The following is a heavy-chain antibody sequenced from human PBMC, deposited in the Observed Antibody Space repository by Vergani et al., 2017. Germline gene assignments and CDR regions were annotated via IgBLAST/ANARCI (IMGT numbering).Heavy chain of an antibody. CDR2: IYTSGST. Sequence: QVQLQESGPGLVKPSQTLSLTCTVSGGSISSGSYYWSWIRQPAGKGLEWIGRIYTSGSTNYNPSLKSRVTISVDTSKNQFSLKLSSVTAADTAVYYCARGKSRDDIQNYYFDYWGQGTLVTVSS. J-gene: IGHJ4*02. D-gene: IGHD5-18*01. CDR1: GGSISSGSYY. V-gene: IGHV4-61*02. CDR3: ARGKSRDDIQNYYFDY.